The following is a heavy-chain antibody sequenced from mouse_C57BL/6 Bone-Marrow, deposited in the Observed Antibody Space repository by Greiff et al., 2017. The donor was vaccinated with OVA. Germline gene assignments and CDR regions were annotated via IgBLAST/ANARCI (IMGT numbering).Heavy chain of an antibody. D-gene: IGHD3-3*01. CDR2: IDPETGGT. CDR3: TRRGRAMDY. Sequence: VQLKESGAELVRPGASVTLSCKASGYTFTDYEMHWVKQTPVHGLEWIGAIDPETGGTAYNQKFKGKAILTADKSSSTAYMELRSLTSEDSAVYYCTRRGRAMDYWGQGTSVTVSS. V-gene: IGHV1-15*01. CDR1: GYTFTDYE. J-gene: IGHJ4*01.